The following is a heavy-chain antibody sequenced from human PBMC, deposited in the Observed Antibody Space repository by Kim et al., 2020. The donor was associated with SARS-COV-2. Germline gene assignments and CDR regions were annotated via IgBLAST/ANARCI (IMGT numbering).Heavy chain of an antibody. D-gene: IGHD4-17*01. J-gene: IGHJ2*01. Sequence: SETLSLTCTVSGGSISSGGYYWSWIRQHPGKGLEWIGYIYYSGSTYYNPSLKSRVTISVDTSKNQFSLKLSSVTAADTAVYYCARVLHPTVEPEGSVYVWGRGTLVTVSS. CDR3: ARVLHPTVEPEGSVYV. CDR2: IYYSGST. V-gene: IGHV4-31*03. CDR1: GGSISSGGYY.